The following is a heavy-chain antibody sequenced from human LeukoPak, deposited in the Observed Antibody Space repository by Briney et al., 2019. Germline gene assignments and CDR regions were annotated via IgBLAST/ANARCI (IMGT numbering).Heavy chain of an antibody. CDR3: ASAPIVVVPAATYFDY. CDR1: GYSFTGYW. J-gene: IGHJ4*02. V-gene: IGHV5-51*01. Sequence: GESLKISCKGSGYSFTGYWIGWVRRMPGKGLEWMGSIYPGESDNRSSPSLQGQVTISADKSISPAYLQWSSLKASDTAMYYCASAPIVVVPAATYFDYWGQGTLVTVSS. CDR2: IYPGESDN. D-gene: IGHD2-2*01.